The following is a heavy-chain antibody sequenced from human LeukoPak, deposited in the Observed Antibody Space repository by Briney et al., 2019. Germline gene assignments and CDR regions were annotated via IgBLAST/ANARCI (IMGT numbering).Heavy chain of an antibody. Sequence: ASVKVSCTASGYTFTSYDINWVRQAPGQGLEWMGIINPSGGSTSYAQKFQGRVTMTRDTSTSTVYMELSSLRSEDTAVYYCASAYYGSGSRPFDYWGQGTLVTVSS. CDR2: INPSGGST. D-gene: IGHD3-10*01. CDR1: GYTFTSYD. V-gene: IGHV1-46*01. CDR3: ASAYYGSGSRPFDY. J-gene: IGHJ4*02.